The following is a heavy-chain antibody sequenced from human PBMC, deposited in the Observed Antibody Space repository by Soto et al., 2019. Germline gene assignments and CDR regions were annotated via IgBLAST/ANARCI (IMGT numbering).Heavy chain of an antibody. J-gene: IGHJ4*02. V-gene: IGHV2-5*02. CDR2: IYWDDDK. CDR3: AHILSYCGGVRYSVFDF. D-gene: IGHD2-21*02. Sequence: SGPTLVNPTQTLTLTCTFSGFSLRTSRVGVGWIRQPPGKALEWRALIYWDDDKRYSPSLKSRLTITKDTSKNQVVLTMTNMDPVDTATYYCAHILSYCGGVRYSVFDFWAQGTLVPVSS. CDR1: GFSLRTSRVG.